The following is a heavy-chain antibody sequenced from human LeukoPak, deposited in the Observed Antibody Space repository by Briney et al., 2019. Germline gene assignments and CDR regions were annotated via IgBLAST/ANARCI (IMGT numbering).Heavy chain of an antibody. CDR2: IYYSGST. J-gene: IGHJ4*02. Sequence: SETLSLTCAVYGGSFSGYYWSWIRQPPGKGLEWIGSIYYSGSTYYNPSLKSRVTISVDTSKNQFSLKLSSVTAADTAVYYCAREDGSSWTDYWGQGTLVTVSS. CDR3: AREDGSSWTDY. D-gene: IGHD6-13*01. CDR1: GGSFSGYY. V-gene: IGHV4-34*01.